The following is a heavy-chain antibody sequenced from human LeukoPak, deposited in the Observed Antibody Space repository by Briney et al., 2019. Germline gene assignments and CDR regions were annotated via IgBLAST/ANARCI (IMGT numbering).Heavy chain of an antibody. CDR1: GFIFSSYS. CDR3: TRVHGGYPFDY. Sequence: GGSLRLSCAASGFIFSSYSMNWVRQAPGKGLEWASYISSSSSTIYYADSVKGRFTISRDNAKNSLNLQMNSLRAEDTAVYYCTRVHGGYPFDYWGQGTLVTVSS. D-gene: IGHD2-15*01. V-gene: IGHV3-48*01. J-gene: IGHJ4*02. CDR2: ISSSSSTI.